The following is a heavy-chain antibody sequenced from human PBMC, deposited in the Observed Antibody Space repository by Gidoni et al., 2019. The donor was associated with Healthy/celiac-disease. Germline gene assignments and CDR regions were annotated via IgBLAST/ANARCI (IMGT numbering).Heavy chain of an antibody. CDR1: GGSISSGDYY. J-gene: IGHJ4*02. D-gene: IGHD3-22*01. CDR3: ARAADYYDSSGYYPDY. V-gene: IGHV4-30-4*01. CDR2: IYYSGST. Sequence: QVQLQESGPGLVKPSQTLSLTCTVSGGSISSGDYYWSWIRQPPEKGLEWIGYIYYSGSTYYNPSIKSRVTISVDTSKNQFSLKLSSVTAADTAVYYCARAADYYDSSGYYPDYWGQGTLVTVSS.